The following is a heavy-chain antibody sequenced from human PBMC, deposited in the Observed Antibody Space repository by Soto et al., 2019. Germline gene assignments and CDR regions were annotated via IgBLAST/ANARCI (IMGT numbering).Heavy chain of an antibody. D-gene: IGHD3-3*01. CDR2: IYHSGST. Sequence: SSETLSLTCAVSGGSISSSNWWSWVRQPPGKGLEWIGEIYHSGSTNYNPSLKSRVTISVDKSKNQFSLKLSSVTAADTAVYYRARCGVLRFNWFDPWGQGTLVTVSS. CDR1: GGSISSSNW. CDR3: ARCGVLRFNWFDP. J-gene: IGHJ5*02. V-gene: IGHV4-4*02.